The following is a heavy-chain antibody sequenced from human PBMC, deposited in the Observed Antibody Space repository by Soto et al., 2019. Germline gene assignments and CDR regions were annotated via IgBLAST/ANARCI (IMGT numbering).Heavy chain of an antibody. CDR2: INTDGSIT. J-gene: IGHJ4*02. CDR3: ARDTNGLHY. D-gene: IGHD2-8*01. Sequence: EVQLVESGGGLVRPGGSLRLSCAASGLIFSNYKMHWVRQAPGKGLVWVSRINTDGSITDYADSVKGRFTVSRDNAKNTMYLQMNSLTADDTAVYYCARDTNGLHYWGQGTLVTVSS. V-gene: IGHV3-74*01. CDR1: GLIFSNYK.